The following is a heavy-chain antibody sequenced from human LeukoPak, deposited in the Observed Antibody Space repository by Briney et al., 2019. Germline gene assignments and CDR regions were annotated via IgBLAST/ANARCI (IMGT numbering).Heavy chain of an antibody. CDR3: TRDQEGSDY. V-gene: IGHV3-48*01. CDR1: GFTFSSYS. Sequence: GGSLRLSCVASGFTFSSYSMNWVRQAPGKGLEWVSYITRSSSAKFYADSVKGRFTISRDNAENLLYLQMNSLRAEDTAAYYCTRDQEGSDYWGQGTLVTVSS. CDR2: ITRSSSAK. J-gene: IGHJ4*02.